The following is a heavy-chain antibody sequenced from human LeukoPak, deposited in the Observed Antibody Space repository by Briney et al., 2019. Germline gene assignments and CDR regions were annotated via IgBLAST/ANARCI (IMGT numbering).Heavy chain of an antibody. CDR2: INPNSGGT. CDR1: GYTFTGYY. D-gene: IGHD3-3*01. V-gene: IGHV1-2*02. CDR3: ARDWEWAVEFNNWFDP. Sequence: ASVKVSCKAPGYTFTGYYMHWVRQAPGQGLEWMGWINPNSGGTNYAQKFQGRVTMTRDTSISTAYMELSRLRSDDTAVYYCARDWEWAVEFNNWFDPWGQGTLVTVSS. J-gene: IGHJ5*02.